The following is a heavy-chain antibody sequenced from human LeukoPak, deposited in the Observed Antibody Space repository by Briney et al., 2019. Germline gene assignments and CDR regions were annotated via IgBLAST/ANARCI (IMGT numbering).Heavy chain of an antibody. J-gene: IGHJ4*02. CDR1: GGSISSYY. V-gene: IGHV4-59*01. CDR2: IYYSGST. D-gene: IGHD4-17*01. Sequence: SETLSLTCTISGGSISSYYWSWIRQPPGKGLEWIGYIYYSGSTNYNPSLKSRVTISVDTSKNQFSLKLSSVTDADTAVYYCASGSDMTTVDYWGQGTLVTVSS. CDR3: ASGSDMTTVDY.